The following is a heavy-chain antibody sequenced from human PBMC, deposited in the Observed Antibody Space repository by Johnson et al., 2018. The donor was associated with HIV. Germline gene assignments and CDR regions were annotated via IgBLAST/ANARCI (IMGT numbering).Heavy chain of an antibody. CDR3: AKVAYYVYAFDI. J-gene: IGHJ3*02. CDR1: GFTLTNAW. Sequence: QVRLVESGGGLVKPGGSLRLSCAASGFTLTNAWMSWVRQAPGKGLEWVAFIRYDGSIQYYTDSVKGRFTISSDNSKNTLYLQMDSLRAEDSALYYCAKVAYYVYAFDIWGQGTMVTVSA. CDR2: IRYDGSIQ. V-gene: IGHV3-30*02. D-gene: IGHD3-10*02.